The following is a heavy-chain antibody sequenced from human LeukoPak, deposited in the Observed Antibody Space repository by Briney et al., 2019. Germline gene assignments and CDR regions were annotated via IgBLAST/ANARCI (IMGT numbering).Heavy chain of an antibody. CDR2: ISYDGSNK. V-gene: IGHV3-30*18. J-gene: IGHJ4*02. CDR1: GVTFSSYG. CDR3: AKGAYYDFWSGYYTSFYFDY. Sequence: GGSLRLSCAASGVTFSSYGMHWVRQAPGKGLEWVAVISYDGSNKYYADSVKGRFTISRDNSKNTLYLQMNSLRAEDTAVHYCAKGAYYDFWSGYYTSFYFDYWGQGTLVTVSS. D-gene: IGHD3-3*01.